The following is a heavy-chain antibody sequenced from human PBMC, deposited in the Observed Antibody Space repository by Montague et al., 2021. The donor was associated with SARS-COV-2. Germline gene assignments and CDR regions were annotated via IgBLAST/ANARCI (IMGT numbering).Heavy chain of an antibody. CDR1: GDSISSYY. Sequence: SETLSLTCTVSGDSISSYYWSWIRQPPGKGLEWVGYSYYSGTTSYNPSLKSRVTISVDTSKSQFSLKLSSVTAADTAVYYCARRVPWQWRIDYWGQGTLVIVS. CDR3: ARRVPWQWRIDY. V-gene: IGHV4-59*08. J-gene: IGHJ4*02. D-gene: IGHD6-19*01. CDR2: SYYSGTT.